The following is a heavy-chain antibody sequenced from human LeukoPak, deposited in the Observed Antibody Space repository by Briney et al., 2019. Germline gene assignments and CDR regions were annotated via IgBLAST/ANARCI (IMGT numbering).Heavy chain of an antibody. Sequence: SVKVSCKASGGTFSSYAISWVRQAPGQGLEWMGGIIPIFGTANYAQKFQGRVTITTDESTSTAYMELSSLRSEGTAVYYCARVYGDHQDLKYYFDYWGQGTLVTVSS. CDR1: GGTFSSYA. V-gene: IGHV1-69*05. CDR3: ARVYGDHQDLKYYFDY. CDR2: IIPIFGTA. D-gene: IGHD4-17*01. J-gene: IGHJ4*02.